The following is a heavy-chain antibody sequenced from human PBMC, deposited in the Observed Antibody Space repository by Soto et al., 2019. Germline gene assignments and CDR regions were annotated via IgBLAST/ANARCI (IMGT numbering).Heavy chain of an antibody. CDR3: AKDWWSGYSYYFDY. J-gene: IGHJ4*02. CDR2: ISGSGGST. V-gene: IGHV3-23*01. Sequence: GGSLRLSCTASGFTFSSYAMSWVRQAPGKGLEWVSAISGSGGSTYYADSVKGRFTISRDNSKNTLYLQMNSLRAEDTAVYYYAKDWWSGYSYYFDYWGQGTLVTVSS. D-gene: IGHD3-3*01. CDR1: GFTFSSYA.